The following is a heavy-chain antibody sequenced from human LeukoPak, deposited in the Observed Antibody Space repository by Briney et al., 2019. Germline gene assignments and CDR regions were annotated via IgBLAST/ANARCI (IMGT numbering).Heavy chain of an antibody. CDR2: VDIDGSTT. CDR1: GFAFSNYW. Sequence: GGSLRLSCAASGFAFSNYWMHWVRQAPGKGLVWVSRVDIDGSTTTYADSVKGRFTISRDNAKNTLYLQMNSLRAEDTAVYYCAKEGAVTTYYWGQGTLVTVSS. V-gene: IGHV3-74*01. CDR3: AKEGAVTTYY. J-gene: IGHJ4*02. D-gene: IGHD4-17*01.